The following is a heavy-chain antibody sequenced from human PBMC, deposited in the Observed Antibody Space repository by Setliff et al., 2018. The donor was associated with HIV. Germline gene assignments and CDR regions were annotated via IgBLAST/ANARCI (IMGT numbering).Heavy chain of an antibody. CDR1: GGTFRSQA. J-gene: IGHJ6*02. CDR3: ARGGWSGGGPLHYSYHYLDV. D-gene: IGHD2-15*01. Sequence: SVKVSCKTSGGTFRSQAISWVRQAPGQGLEWMGGLISMFKIPQIAQKFQGRVTITADESTSTAYMGLSSLTSEDTAVYYCARGGWSGGGPLHYSYHYLDVWGQGTAVTVSS. CDR2: LISMFKIP. V-gene: IGHV1-69*13.